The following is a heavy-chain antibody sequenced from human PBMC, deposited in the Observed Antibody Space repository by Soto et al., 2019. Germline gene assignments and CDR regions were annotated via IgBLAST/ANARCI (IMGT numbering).Heavy chain of an antibody. CDR1: GFTFSSYA. J-gene: IGHJ4*02. D-gene: IGHD2-2*01. CDR3: AKDRIQVPAAMPYYFDY. V-gene: IGHV3-23*01. Sequence: PGGSLRLSCAASGFTFSSYAMSWVRQAPGKGLEWVSAISGSGGSTYYADSVKGRFTISRDNSKNTLYLQMNSLRAEDTAVYYCAKDRIQVPAAMPYYFDYWGQGTLVTVSS. CDR2: ISGSGGST.